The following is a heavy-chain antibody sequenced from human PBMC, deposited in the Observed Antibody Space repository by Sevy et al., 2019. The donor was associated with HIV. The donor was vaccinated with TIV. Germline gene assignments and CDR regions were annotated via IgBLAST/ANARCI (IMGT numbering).Heavy chain of an antibody. Sequence: GGSLRLSCTASGFTFSSYEMNWVRQAPGKGLEWVSYISNSGSTIHYSDSVKGRFTISRDNAKNTLYLQMSSLRADDTAMYYCARESGSGWYVDSWGRGTLVTVSS. CDR3: ARESGSGWYVDS. CDR2: ISNSGSTI. J-gene: IGHJ4*02. CDR1: GFTFSSYE. D-gene: IGHD6-19*01. V-gene: IGHV3-48*03.